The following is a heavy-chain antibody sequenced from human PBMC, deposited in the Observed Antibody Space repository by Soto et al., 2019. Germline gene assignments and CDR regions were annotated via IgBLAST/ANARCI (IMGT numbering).Heavy chain of an antibody. CDR3: ARDIRDSSGYYQTYYYYSMDV. Sequence: ASVKVSCKASGYTFTSYGISWVRQAPGQGLEWMGWISAYNGNTNYAQKLQGRVTMTTDTSTSTAYMELRSLRSDDTAVYYCARDIRDSSGYYQTYYYYSMDVWGQGTTVTVSS. CDR1: GYTFTSYG. CDR2: ISAYNGNT. V-gene: IGHV1-18*04. D-gene: IGHD3-22*01. J-gene: IGHJ6*02.